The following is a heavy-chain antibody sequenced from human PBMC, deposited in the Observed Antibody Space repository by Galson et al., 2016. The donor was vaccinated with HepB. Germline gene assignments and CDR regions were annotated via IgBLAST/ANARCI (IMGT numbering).Heavy chain of an antibody. V-gene: IGHV1-18*01. J-gene: IGHJ4*02. CDR2: ISPGATDT. CDR1: GYAFSNYG. Sequence: SVKVSCKASGYAFSNYGMNWVRQAPGQGLQWMAWISPGATDTVYAQSLQGRLTLTTDPSTATAYMELGSLGSDDTAVYYCARDYCTGGSCYHALGHWGQGTLVTVSS. CDR3: ARDYCTGGSCYHALGH. D-gene: IGHD2-8*02.